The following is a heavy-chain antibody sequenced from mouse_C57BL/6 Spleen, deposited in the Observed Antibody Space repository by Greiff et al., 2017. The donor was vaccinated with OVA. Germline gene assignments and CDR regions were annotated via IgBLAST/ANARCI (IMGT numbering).Heavy chain of an antibody. CDR3: TSRGYFDV. V-gene: IGHV14-4*01. CDR1: GFNIKDDY. CDR2: IYPENGDT. J-gene: IGHJ1*03. Sequence: VQLQKSGAELVRPGASVKLSCTASGFNIKDDYMHWVKQRPEQGLEWIGWIYPENGDTEYASKFQGKATITADTSSNTAYLQLSGLTSADTAVYCCTSRGYFDVWGTGTTVTVSS.